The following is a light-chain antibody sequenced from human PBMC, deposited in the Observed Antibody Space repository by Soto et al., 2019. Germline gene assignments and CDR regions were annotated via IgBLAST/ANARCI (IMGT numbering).Light chain of an antibody. CDR1: QTISSW. V-gene: IGKV1-5*03. CDR3: QHYNSYSEA. Sequence: DIQMTQSPSPLSGSVGDRVTITCRARQTISSWLACYQQKPARAPNLLLYKASTLKSGVPSRFSGSGSGTEFTLTISSRQPDDFATYYCQHYNSYSEAFGQGTNVDLK. CDR2: KAS. J-gene: IGKJ1*01.